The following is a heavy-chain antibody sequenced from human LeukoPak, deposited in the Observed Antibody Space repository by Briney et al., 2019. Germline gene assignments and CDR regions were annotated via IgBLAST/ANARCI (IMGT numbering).Heavy chain of an antibody. V-gene: IGHV1-18*01. D-gene: IGHD3-22*01. CDR3: ARGTRRSTMIVVVPFDY. J-gene: IGHJ4*02. CDR1: GYTFTSYG. Sequence: ASVKVSCKASGYTFTSYGISWVRQAPGQGLEWMGWISAYNGNTNYAQKLQGRVTMTTDTSTSTAYMELRSLRSDDTAVYYCARGTRRSTMIVVVPFDYWGQGILVTVSS. CDR2: ISAYNGNT.